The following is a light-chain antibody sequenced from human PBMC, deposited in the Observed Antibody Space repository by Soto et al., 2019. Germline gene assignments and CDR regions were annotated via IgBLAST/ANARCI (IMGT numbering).Light chain of an antibody. CDR2: DAS. Sequence: EIVLTQSPGTLSLSPGERASLSCRASQSVSSSYLAWYQQIPGQAPRLLINDASRRATGIPDRFSGSGSGTDFTLTISRLEPEDFAVYYCQQYGSSPRTFGQGTKVDIK. CDR1: QSVSSSY. CDR3: QQYGSSPRT. J-gene: IGKJ1*01. V-gene: IGKV3-20*01.